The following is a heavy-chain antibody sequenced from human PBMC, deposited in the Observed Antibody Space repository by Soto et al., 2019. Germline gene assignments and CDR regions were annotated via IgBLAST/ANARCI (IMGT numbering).Heavy chain of an antibody. CDR3: ARRWSGTDY. D-gene: IGHD3-10*01. CDR2: VHYSGTT. J-gene: IGHJ4*02. V-gene: IGHV4-59*07. CDR1: GGSIGNYY. Sequence: PSDTLSLSGTVSGGSIGNYYWNWIRQTPGKGLEWIGYVHYSGTTSYNPSLKSRVTISLDTSKNQFSLKLNSVTAADTAVYYCARRWSGTDYWGQGTLVTVS.